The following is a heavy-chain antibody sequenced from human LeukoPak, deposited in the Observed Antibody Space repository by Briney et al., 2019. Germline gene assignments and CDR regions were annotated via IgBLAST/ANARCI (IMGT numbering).Heavy chain of an antibody. D-gene: IGHD3-9*01. Sequence: PGRSLRLSCAASGFTFDSCAMSWVRQSPGKGLEWVSGISGSGAYTYYADSVKGRFTISRDSSKNTLFLQMNSQRAEDTALYYCAKALRYTSDSLDYWGRGTLVTVSS. CDR1: GFTFDSCA. CDR3: AKALRYTSDSLDY. CDR2: ISGSGAYT. J-gene: IGHJ4*02. V-gene: IGHV3-23*01.